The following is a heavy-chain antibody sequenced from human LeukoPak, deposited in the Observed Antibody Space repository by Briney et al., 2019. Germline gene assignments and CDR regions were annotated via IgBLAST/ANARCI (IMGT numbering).Heavy chain of an antibody. CDR1: GFTFSSYW. D-gene: IGHD2-2*01. CDR2: INSDGRIT. V-gene: IGHV3-74*01. J-gene: IGHJ3*02. CDR3: ARVGVPQYAFDI. Sequence: QPGGSLLLYCVSSGFTFSSYWMHGVRQVPGEGPVWVSRINSDGRITSYADSVKGRFTISRDNAKNTLYLQMNSLRAEDTAVYSCARVGVPQYAFDIWGQGTWVTVSS.